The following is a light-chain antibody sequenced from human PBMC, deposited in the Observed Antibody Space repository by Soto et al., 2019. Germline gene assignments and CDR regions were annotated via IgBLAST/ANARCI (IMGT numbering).Light chain of an antibody. V-gene: IGLV4-69*01. CDR1: SGHSSYA. J-gene: IGLJ2*01. CDR3: QTWGTGIVV. CDR2: LNTDGTH. Sequence: QSVLTQSPSASASLGASVKLTCTLSSGHSSYAIAWHQQQPERGPRYLMKLNTDGTHRKGDGIPDRFSASRSGAECHLTISSLQPDDEADYYCQTWGTGIVVFGGGTKVTVL.